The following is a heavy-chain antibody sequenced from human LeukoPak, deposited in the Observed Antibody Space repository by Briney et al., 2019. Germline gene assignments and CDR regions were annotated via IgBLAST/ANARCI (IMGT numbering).Heavy chain of an antibody. D-gene: IGHD3-22*01. V-gene: IGHV1-18*01. J-gene: IGHJ6*03. CDR3: ARSGYTDMDV. CDR2: ISAYNGNT. Sequence: ASLKVSCKASGYTFTSYGISWVRQAPGQGLEWMGWISAYNGNTNYAQKLQGRVTMTTDKSTNTAYMQLRSLRSDDTAVYYCARSGYTDMDVWGKGTTVTVSS. CDR1: GYTFTSYG.